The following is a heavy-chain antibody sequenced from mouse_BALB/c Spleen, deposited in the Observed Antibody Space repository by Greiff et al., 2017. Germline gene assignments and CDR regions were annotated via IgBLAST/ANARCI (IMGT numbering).Heavy chain of an antibody. CDR1: GFTFCSYA. D-gene: IGHD1-1*01. Sequence: EVKLVESGGGLVKPGGSLKLSCAASGFTFCSYAMSWVRQTPEKRLEWVASISSGGSTYYPDSVKGRFTISRDNARNILYLQMSSLRSEDTAMYYCARSFYGYAMDYWGQGTSVTVSS. CDR3: ARSFYGYAMDY. V-gene: IGHV5-6-5*01. CDR2: ISSGGST. J-gene: IGHJ4*01.